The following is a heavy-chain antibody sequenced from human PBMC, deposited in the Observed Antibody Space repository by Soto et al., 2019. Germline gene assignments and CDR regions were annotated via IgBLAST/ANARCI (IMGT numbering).Heavy chain of an antibody. Sequence: EVQLLESGGGLVQPGGSLRLSCAASGLTFSSYAMSWVRQASGKGLEWVSAISGSGGSTYYADSVKGRFTISRDNSNNTLYLQMNSLRAEDTAVYYCAKDRGSNYYFDYWGQGTLVTVSS. V-gene: IGHV3-23*01. CDR3: AKDRGSNYYFDY. D-gene: IGHD4-4*01. J-gene: IGHJ4*02. CDR1: GLTFSSYA. CDR2: ISGSGGST.